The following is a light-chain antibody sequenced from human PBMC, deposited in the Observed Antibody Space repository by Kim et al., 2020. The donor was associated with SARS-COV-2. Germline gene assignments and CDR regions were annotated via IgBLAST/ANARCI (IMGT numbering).Light chain of an antibody. V-gene: IGLV2-18*02. CDR2: EVS. Sequence: GQSVTISCAGASSDVGAYSRVSWYRQSPGTAPKLMIYEVSHRPSGVPDRFSGSRSGNTASLTISGLQAEDEADYYCCSYTSSTTLVFGGGTQLTVL. CDR1: SSDVGAYSR. CDR3: CSYTSSTTLV. J-gene: IGLJ2*01.